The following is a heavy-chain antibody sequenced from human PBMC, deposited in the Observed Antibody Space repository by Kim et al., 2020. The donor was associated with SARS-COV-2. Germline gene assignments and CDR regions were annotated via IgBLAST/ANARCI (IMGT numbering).Heavy chain of an antibody. CDR3: AKPLLAVAAPFDY. J-gene: IGHJ4*02. D-gene: IGHD6-19*01. V-gene: IGHV3-30*02. Sequence: YADSVKGRLTISRDNAKNTLYRKMNSMRAEETAVYYCAKPLLAVAAPFDYWGQGTLVTVSS.